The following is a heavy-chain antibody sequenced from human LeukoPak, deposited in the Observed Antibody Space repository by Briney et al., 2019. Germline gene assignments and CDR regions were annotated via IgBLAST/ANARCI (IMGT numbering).Heavy chain of an antibody. D-gene: IGHD1-14*01. J-gene: IGHJ4*02. CDR3: AIDNRGTFEF. V-gene: IGHV3-7*03. Sequence: PGGSLRLSCAASGFTFSSYAMNWVRQAPGKGLEWVANIRQDGNEKRYVDSVKGRFTISRDNAKDSLYVQMNSLRAEDTAVYYCAIDNRGTFEFWGQGTLVTVSS. CDR1: GFTFSSYA. CDR2: IRQDGNEK.